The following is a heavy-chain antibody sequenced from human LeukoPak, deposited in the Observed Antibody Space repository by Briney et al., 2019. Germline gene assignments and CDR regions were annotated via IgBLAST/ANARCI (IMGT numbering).Heavy chain of an antibody. V-gene: IGHV4-34*01. Sequence: PSETLSLTCAVYGGSFSGYYWSWIRQPPGKGLEWIGEINHSGSTNYNPSLKSRVTISVDTSKNQFSLKLSSVTAADTAVYYCARDYYDSSGYSPYNWSDPWGQGTLVTVSS. J-gene: IGHJ5*02. CDR1: GGSFSGYY. CDR3: ARDYYDSSGYSPYNWSDP. CDR2: INHSGST. D-gene: IGHD3-22*01.